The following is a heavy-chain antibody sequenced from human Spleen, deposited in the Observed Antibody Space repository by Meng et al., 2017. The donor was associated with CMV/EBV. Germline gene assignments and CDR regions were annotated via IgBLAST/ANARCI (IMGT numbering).Heavy chain of an antibody. J-gene: IGHJ6*02. Sequence: SETLSLTCTVSGGSISSSSYYWGWIRQPPGKGLEWIGSIYYSGSTYYNPSLKSRVTISVDTSKNQFSLKLSSVTAADTAVYFCARVVQELDLKYYYYYHAVDVWGQGTTVTVSS. D-gene: IGHD1-1*01. CDR1: GGSISSSSYY. V-gene: IGHV4-39*07. CDR3: ARVVQELDLKYYYYYHAVDV. CDR2: IYYSGST.